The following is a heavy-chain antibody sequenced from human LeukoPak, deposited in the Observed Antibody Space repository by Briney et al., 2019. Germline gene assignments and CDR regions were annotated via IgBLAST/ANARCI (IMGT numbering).Heavy chain of an antibody. V-gene: IGHV3-30*02. CDR2: IRYDASDK. CDR1: GFIFSNYG. J-gene: IGHJ4*02. D-gene: IGHD1-26*01. Sequence: GGSLKLSCAASGFIFSNYGIHWVRQAPGKGLEWVAFIRYDASDKYYADSVKGRFTISRDNSKSTLYLQMNSLRAEDTAVYYCARTQKVGAIRDWGQGTLVTVSS. CDR3: ARTQKVGAIRD.